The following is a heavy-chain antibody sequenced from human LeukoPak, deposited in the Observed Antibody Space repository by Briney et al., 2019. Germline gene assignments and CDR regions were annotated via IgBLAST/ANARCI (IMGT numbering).Heavy chain of an antibody. CDR3: AREPVEGVNDAFDV. V-gene: IGHV3-48*03. D-gene: IGHD3-16*01. CDR2: INGGGRTI. J-gene: IGHJ3*01. Sequence: PGGSLRLSCAASGFTFSSYDMHWVRQAPGKGLEWVAYINGGGRTIFYGDSVKGRFTISRDNAKNSLYLQMNSLRAEDTAVYYCAREPVEGVNDAFDVWGQGTMVTVSS. CDR1: GFTFSSYD.